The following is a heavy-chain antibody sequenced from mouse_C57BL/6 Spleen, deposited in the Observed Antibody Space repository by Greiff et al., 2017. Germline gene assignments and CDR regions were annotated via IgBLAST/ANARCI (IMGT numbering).Heavy chain of an antibody. CDR2: INPNSGST. CDR3: ARSRDYDSWFAY. CDR1: GYTFTSYW. J-gene: IGHJ3*01. V-gene: IGHV1-64*01. D-gene: IGHD2-4*01. Sequence: QVQLQQPGAELVKPGASVKLSCKASGYTFTSYWMHWVKQRPGQGLEWIGMINPNSGSTNYNEKFKSKATLTVDKSSSTAYMQLSSLTSEDSAVYYCARSRDYDSWFAYWGQGTLVTVSA.